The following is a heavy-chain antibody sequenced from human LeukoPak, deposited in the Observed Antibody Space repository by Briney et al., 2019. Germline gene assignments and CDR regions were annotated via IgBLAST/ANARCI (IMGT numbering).Heavy chain of an antibody. Sequence: SETLSLTCTVSGYSISSGYYWDWIRQPPGKGLEWIGTIYRSGSTNYNPSLKSRVTISVDTSKNQFSLKLSSVTAADTAVYYCARTGITGTGEDYWGQGTLVTVSS. V-gene: IGHV4-38-2*02. D-gene: IGHD1-20*01. J-gene: IGHJ4*02. CDR3: ARTGITGTGEDY. CDR1: GYSISSGYY. CDR2: IYRSGST.